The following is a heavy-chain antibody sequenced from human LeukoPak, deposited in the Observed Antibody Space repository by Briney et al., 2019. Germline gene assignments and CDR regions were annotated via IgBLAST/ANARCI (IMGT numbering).Heavy chain of an antibody. CDR3: ARDRPLLTGWSWFDP. V-gene: IGHV4-38-2*02. J-gene: IGHJ5*02. CDR1: GYSISSGYY. Sequence: PSETLSLTCAVSGYSISSGYYCGWIRQPPGKGLEWIGTISHSGSTYYNPSLKSRVTISVDTSKNQFSLKVRSVTAADTAVYYCARDRPLLTGWSWFDPWGKGTLVTVSS. CDR2: ISHSGST. D-gene: IGHD3-3*01.